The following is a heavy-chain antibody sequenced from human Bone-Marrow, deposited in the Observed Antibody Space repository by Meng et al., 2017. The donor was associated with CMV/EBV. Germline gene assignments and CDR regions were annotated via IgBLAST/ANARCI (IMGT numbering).Heavy chain of an antibody. CDR3: ERVRYYDSSGTPGDVDC. D-gene: IGHD3-22*01. J-gene: IGHJ4*02. V-gene: IGHV3-48*03. CDR2: ISSSGSTI. Sequence: GESLKICCAASGFTFSSYEMNWVRQAPGKGLEWVSYISSSGSTIYYADSVKGRFTISRDNAKNSLYLQMNSLRAEDTAVYYCERVRYYDSSGTPGDVDCWGQGTLVTVSS. CDR1: GFTFSSYE.